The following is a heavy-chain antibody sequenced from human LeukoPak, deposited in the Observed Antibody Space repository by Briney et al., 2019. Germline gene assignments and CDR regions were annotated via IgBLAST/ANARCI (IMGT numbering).Heavy chain of an antibody. D-gene: IGHD6-19*01. V-gene: IGHV1-18*01. CDR2: ISAYNGNT. CDR1: GYTFTSYG. Sequence: ASVKVSCKXSGYTFTSYGISWVRQAPGQGLEWMGRISAYNGNTNYSQKLQGRVTMTTDTSTSTAYMELRSLRSDDTAVYCCARGFQEQWLVFDYWGQGTLVTVSS. CDR3: ARGFQEQWLVFDY. J-gene: IGHJ4*02.